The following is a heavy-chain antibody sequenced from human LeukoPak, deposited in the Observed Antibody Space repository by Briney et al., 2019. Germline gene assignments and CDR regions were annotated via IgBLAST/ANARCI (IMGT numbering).Heavy chain of an antibody. CDR2: ISSSSSYI. J-gene: IGHJ4*02. CDR3: ARAYRYCSGGSCYSALYYFDY. CDR1: GFTFSSYS. Sequence: GGSLRLSFAASGFTFSSYSMNWVRQAPGKGLEWVSSISSSSSYIYYADSVKGRFTISRDNAKNSLYLQMNSLRAEDTAVYYCARAYRYCSGGSCYSALYYFDYWGQGTLVTVSS. V-gene: IGHV3-21*01. D-gene: IGHD2-15*01.